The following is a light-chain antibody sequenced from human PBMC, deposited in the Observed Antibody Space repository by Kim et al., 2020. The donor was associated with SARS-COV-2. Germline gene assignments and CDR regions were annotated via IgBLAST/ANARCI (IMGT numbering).Light chain of an antibody. CDR3: QTWGTGIPVV. CDR1: TGDESYA. J-gene: IGLJ2*01. V-gene: IGLV4-69*01. CDR2: LNRDGSH. Sequence: STPSTGDESYALRRHKQQPEKGPRDLMKLNRDGSHSKGDRIPDRFSGSSSGAERYLTISSLQSEDEADYYCQTWGTGIPVVFGGGTQLTVL.